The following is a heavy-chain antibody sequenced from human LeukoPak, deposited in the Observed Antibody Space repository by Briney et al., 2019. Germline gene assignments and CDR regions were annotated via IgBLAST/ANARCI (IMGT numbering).Heavy chain of an antibody. Sequence: PGESLRLSCAASGFTASNSFMGWVRQAPGTGLEWVSGIYAGGTTYYADSVQGRFTISRHNSENTLYLQMNSLRPEDTAVYYCARESSVSGWYIYWGQGTLVTVSS. CDR3: ARESSVSGWYIY. D-gene: IGHD6-19*01. J-gene: IGHJ4*02. V-gene: IGHV3-53*04. CDR2: IYAGGTT. CDR1: GFTASNSF.